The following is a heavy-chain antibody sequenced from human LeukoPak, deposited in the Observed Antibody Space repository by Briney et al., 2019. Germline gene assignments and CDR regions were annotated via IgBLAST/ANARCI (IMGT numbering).Heavy chain of an antibody. CDR1: GGSFSGYY. D-gene: IGHD4-17*01. CDR3: ARGQIGADYGDYVYYYYYYMDV. CDR2: INHSGST. V-gene: IGHV4-34*01. Sequence: SETLSLTCAVYGGSFSGYYWSWIRQPPGKGLEWIGEINHSGSTNYNPSLQSRVTISVDTSKNQFSLKLSSVTAADTAVYYCARGQIGADYGDYVYYYYYYMDVWGKGTTVTVSS. J-gene: IGHJ6*03.